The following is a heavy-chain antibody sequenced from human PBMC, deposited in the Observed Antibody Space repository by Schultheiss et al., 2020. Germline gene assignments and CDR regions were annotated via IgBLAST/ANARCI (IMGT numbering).Heavy chain of an antibody. D-gene: IGHD6-13*01. Sequence: GGSLRLSCAASGFTFNTYGMHWVRQAPGKGPEWVAVISYDGTQKYYGDSVKGRFTISRDNSKNTLYLQMNSLRAEDTAVYYCAKNPYSSSWLHYYYYYMDVWGKGTTVTVSS. V-gene: IGHV3-30*18. CDR1: GFTFNTYG. J-gene: IGHJ6*03. CDR2: ISYDGTQK. CDR3: AKNPYSSSWLHYYYYYMDV.